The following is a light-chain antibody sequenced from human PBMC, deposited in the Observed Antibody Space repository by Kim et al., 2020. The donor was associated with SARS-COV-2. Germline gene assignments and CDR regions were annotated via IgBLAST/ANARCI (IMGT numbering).Light chain of an antibody. CDR1: SGSIASNY. CDR2: EDN. J-gene: IGLJ3*02. V-gene: IGLV6-57*02. Sequence: VTISCTGSSGSIASNYVQWYQQRPGSAPTTVIHEDNQRPSGVPDRFSGSIDSSSNSASLTISGLKTEDEADYYCQSYDSSNLNWVFGGGTQLTVL. CDR3: QSYDSSNLNWV.